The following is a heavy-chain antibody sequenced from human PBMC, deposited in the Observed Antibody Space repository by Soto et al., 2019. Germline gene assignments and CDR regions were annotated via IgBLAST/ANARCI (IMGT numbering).Heavy chain of an antibody. CDR1: GYSFTSYW. CDR2: IDPSDSYT. Sequence: GESLKISCKGSGYSFTSYWISWVRQMPGKGLEWMGRIDPSDSYTNYSPSFQGHVTISADKSISTAYLQWSSLKASDTAMYYCARHDYYGSGSYYSFNWFDPWGQGTLVTVSS. V-gene: IGHV5-10-1*01. CDR3: ARHDYYGSGSYYSFNWFDP. D-gene: IGHD3-10*01. J-gene: IGHJ5*02.